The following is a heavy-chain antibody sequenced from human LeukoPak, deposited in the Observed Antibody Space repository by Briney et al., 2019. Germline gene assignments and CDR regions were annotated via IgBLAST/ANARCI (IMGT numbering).Heavy chain of an antibody. Sequence: SVSLSCKASGGTFSSYAMRWVRQAPGQGLEWMGGIIPIFGTANYAQQFQGRVTITTGESTSTASMQLSSLRSEDTAVYYCARAGLVATIDGWFDPWGQGTLVTVSS. CDR2: IIPIFGTA. V-gene: IGHV1-69*05. CDR3: ARAGLVATIDGWFDP. CDR1: GGTFSSYA. D-gene: IGHD5-12*01. J-gene: IGHJ5*02.